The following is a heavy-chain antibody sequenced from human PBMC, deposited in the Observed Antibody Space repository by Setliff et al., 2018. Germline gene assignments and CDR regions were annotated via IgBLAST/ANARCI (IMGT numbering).Heavy chain of an antibody. CDR2: IRSRPDNYAT. D-gene: IGHD3-22*01. J-gene: IGHJ6*03. CDR1: GFTFSGSA. V-gene: IGHV3-73*01. Sequence: PGGSLRLSCVASGFTFSGSAMHWVRQASGKGLEWVGRIRSRPDNYATLYAASVKGRFTISRDNSKNTLYLQMNSLRAEDTAVYYCTRQASPHPDSSGYYYDLRFYYYMDVWGKGTTVTVSS. CDR3: TRQASPHPDSSGYYYDLRFYYYMDV.